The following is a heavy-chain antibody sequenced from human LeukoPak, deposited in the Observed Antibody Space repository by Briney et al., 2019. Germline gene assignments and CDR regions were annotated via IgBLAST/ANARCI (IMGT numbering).Heavy chain of an antibody. CDR3: AIRKPGPLTTIAFDY. Sequence: SETLSLTCTVSGGSISSSSYYWGWIRQPPGKGLEWIGSIYYSGSTYYNPSLKGRVTISVDTSKNQFSLKLSSVTAADTAVYYCAIRKPGPLTTIAFDYWGQGTLVTVSS. D-gene: IGHD3-22*01. J-gene: IGHJ4*02. CDR2: IYYSGST. V-gene: IGHV4-39*01. CDR1: GGSISSSSYY.